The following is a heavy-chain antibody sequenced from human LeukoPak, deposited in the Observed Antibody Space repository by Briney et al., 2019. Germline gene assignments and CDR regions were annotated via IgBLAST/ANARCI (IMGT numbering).Heavy chain of an antibody. V-gene: IGHV4-39*07. CDR1: GGSISSSSYY. D-gene: IGHD2-15*01. Sequence: SETLSLTCTVSGGSISSSSYYWGWIRQPPGKGLEWIGSIYYSGSTYCNPSPKSRVTMSLDTSKNQFSLKLNSLTAADTAVYYCARGAALAIDYWGQGALVTVSS. CDR2: IYYSGST. CDR3: ARGAALAIDY. J-gene: IGHJ4*02.